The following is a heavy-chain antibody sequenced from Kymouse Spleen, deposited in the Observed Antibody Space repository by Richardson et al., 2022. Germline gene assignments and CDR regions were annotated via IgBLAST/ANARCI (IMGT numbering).Heavy chain of an antibody. Sequence: QVQLQQWGAGLLKPSETLSLTCAVYGGSFSGYYWSWIRQPPGKGLEWIGEINHSGSTNYNPSLKSRVTISVDTSKNQFSLKLSSVTAADTAVYYCARGHYYGSGSLFDYWGQGTLVTVSS. CDR3: ARGHYYGSGSLFDY. CDR2: INHSGST. V-gene: IGHV4-34*01. J-gene: IGHJ4*02. CDR1: GGSFSGYY. D-gene: IGHD3-10*01.